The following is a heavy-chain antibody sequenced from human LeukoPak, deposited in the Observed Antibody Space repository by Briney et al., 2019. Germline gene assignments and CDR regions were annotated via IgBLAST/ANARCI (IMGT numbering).Heavy chain of an antibody. CDR3: ARDHNYGSDY. D-gene: IGHD5-18*01. V-gene: IGHV3-7*03. CDR2: IKEDGSEK. Sequence: GGSLRLSCAASGFTFRGYGMSWVRQAPGKGLEWVANIKEDGSEKYYVDSVKGRFTISRDSAKNSLYLQMNSLRVEDTAVYYCARDHNYGSDYWGQGTLVTVSS. J-gene: IGHJ4*02. CDR1: GFTFRGYG.